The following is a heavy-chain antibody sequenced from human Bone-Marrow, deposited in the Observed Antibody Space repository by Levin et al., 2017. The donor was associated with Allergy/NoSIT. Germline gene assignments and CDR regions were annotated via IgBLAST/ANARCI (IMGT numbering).Heavy chain of an antibody. J-gene: IGHJ5*02. CDR1: GYIFSNYG. Sequence: ASVKVSCKTSGYIFSNYGIIWVRQAPGQGPEWMGWIISKNGYTNYAETLQDRVTMTADTATNTAYMELRNLRSDDTGVYYCARGGIGYCSSDSCYIGWCDPWGQGTLVTVSS. D-gene: IGHD2-2*02. CDR3: ARGGIGYCSSDSCYIGWCDP. V-gene: IGHV1-18*01. CDR2: IISKNGYT.